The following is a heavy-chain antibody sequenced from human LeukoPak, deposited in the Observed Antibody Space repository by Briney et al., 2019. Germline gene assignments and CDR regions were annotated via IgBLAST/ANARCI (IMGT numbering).Heavy chain of an antibody. V-gene: IGHV3-30*18. J-gene: IGHJ4*02. D-gene: IGHD4-17*01. Sequence: GGSLRLSCAASGFTFSSYGMHWVRQAPGKGLEWVAVISYDGTYKYCAGSVKGRFTISRDNSKNTLYLQMNSLRAEDTAIYYCAKDFTPSLRGGGYFDYWGQGTLVTVSS. CDR1: GFTFSSYG. CDR2: ISYDGTYK. CDR3: AKDFTPSLRGGGYFDY.